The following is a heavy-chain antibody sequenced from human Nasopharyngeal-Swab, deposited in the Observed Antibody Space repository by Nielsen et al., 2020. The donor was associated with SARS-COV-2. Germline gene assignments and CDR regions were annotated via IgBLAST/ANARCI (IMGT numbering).Heavy chain of an antibody. D-gene: IGHD1-1*01. CDR2: ISYDGSNK. CDR1: GFTFSSYA. J-gene: IGHJ6*03. Sequence: GASLKISCAASGFTFSSYAMHWVRQAPGKGLEWVAVISYDGSNKYYADSVKGRFTISRDNSKNTLYLQMNSLRAEDTAVYYRARGRGYEPEEYYYMDVWGKGTTVTVSS. CDR3: ARGRGYEPEEYYYMDV. V-gene: IGHV3-30*04.